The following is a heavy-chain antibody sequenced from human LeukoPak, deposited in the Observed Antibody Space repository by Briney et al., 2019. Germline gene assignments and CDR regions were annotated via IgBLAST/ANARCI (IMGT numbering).Heavy chain of an antibody. Sequence: SETLSLTCTVSGDPISTSSDYKWTWIRQPPRKGLEWIGYICYSGSTNYNPSLQSRVTISVDTSNNQFSLKLTSVTAADTAVYYCAREYSAFDYWGQGTLVTVSS. V-gene: IGHV4-61*08. CDR2: ICYSGST. CDR3: AREYSAFDY. J-gene: IGHJ4*02. CDR1: GDPISTSSDY. D-gene: IGHD5-12*01.